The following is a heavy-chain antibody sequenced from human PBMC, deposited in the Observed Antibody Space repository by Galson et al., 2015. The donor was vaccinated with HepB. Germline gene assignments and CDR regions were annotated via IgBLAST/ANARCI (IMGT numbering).Heavy chain of an antibody. CDR3: AKDDYASSGYHWFDP. CDR1: GFTFSSYG. CDR2: ISYDGSNK. Sequence: SLRLSCAASGFTFSSYGMHWVRQAPGKGLEWVAVISYDGSNKYYADSVKGRFTISRDNSKNTLYLQMNSLRAEDTAVYYCAKDDYASSGYHWFDPWGQGTLVTVSS. V-gene: IGHV3-30*18. J-gene: IGHJ5*02. D-gene: IGHD3-22*01.